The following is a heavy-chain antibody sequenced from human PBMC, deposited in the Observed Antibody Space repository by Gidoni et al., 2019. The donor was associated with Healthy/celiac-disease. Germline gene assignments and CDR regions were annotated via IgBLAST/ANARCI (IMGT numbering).Heavy chain of an antibody. Sequence: QVQLVESGGGVVQPGRSLRLSCAASGFPFSSYGMHWVRQAPGKGLEWVAVIWYDGSNKYYADSVKGRFTISRDNSKNTLYLQMNSLRAEDTAVYYCARDLENWGSLDWYFDLWGRGTLVTVSS. CDR1: GFPFSSYG. J-gene: IGHJ2*01. D-gene: IGHD7-27*01. CDR3: ARDLENWGSLDWYFDL. CDR2: IWYDGSNK. V-gene: IGHV3-33*01.